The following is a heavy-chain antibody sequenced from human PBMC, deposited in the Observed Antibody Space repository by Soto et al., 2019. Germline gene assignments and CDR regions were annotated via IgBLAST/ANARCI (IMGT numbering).Heavy chain of an antibody. V-gene: IGHV1-18*03. D-gene: IGHD3-3*02. CDR3: AIDASGIFDS. J-gene: IGHJ4*02. CDR2: ISTNNGNT. CDR1: GYTFTSYG. Sequence: QVQLVQSGAEVKTPGASVKVSCKASGYTFTSYGIHWVRQAPGQGLEWMGWISTNNGNTNYAQRLQGRVTMTTDTSPSEAEMELRCVRYDEMAVYYWAIDASGIFDSWGQGTLVTVSS.